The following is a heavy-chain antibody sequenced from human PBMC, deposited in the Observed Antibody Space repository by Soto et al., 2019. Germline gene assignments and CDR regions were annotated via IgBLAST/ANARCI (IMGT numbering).Heavy chain of an antibody. CDR3: AKEDTTGFSAYYFDY. CDR1: GFIFNNYA. J-gene: IGHJ4*02. CDR2: ISGTGGTT. D-gene: IGHD3-22*01. V-gene: IGHV3-23*01. Sequence: GGSLRLSCAASGFIFNNYAMSWVRQAPGKGLEWVSGISGTGGTTYYADSVKGRLTISRDNSKKTLYLQLDSLRAEDTAVYYCAKEDTTGFSAYYFDYWGQGTQVTVSS.